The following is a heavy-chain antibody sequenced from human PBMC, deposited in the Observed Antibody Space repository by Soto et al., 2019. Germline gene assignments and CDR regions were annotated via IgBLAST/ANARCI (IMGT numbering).Heavy chain of an antibody. D-gene: IGHD1-26*01. J-gene: IGHJ6*02. V-gene: IGHV3-30*03. CDR2: ISYDSTKT. CDR3: ARTRSAWSDFHYYSLDV. CDR1: GFTFNSYG. Sequence: GGSLRLSCAASGFTFNSYGMHWVRQGPGNGLEWVAFISYDSTKTYYADSVKDRFTISRDNSNSALYVQMNSLTGEDTAVYYCARTRSAWSDFHYYSLDVWGQGTTVTVSS.